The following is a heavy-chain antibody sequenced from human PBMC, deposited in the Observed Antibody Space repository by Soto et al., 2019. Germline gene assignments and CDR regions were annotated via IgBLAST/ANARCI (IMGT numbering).Heavy chain of an antibody. CDR1: GDSVSSDNAA. D-gene: IGHD6-13*01. J-gene: IGHJ4*02. Sequence: QVQLQQSGPGVVKPSQTLSLTCAISGDSVSSDNAAWDWIRQSPSRGLEWLGRTYYRSKWYHEYGLSVKSRITINPDTSKNQFSLHLNSVTPEDTAVYYCAEEATGSWSTWGQGTLVTVSS. V-gene: IGHV6-1*01. CDR2: TYYRSKWYH. CDR3: AEEATGSWST.